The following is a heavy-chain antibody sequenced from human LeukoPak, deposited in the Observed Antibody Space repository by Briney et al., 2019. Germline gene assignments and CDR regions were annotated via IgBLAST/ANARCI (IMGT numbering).Heavy chain of an antibody. CDR1: GFVFSNYG. D-gene: IGHD6-19*01. CDR2: VRYDGSNE. CDR3: AKDSNSGDISVGPNF. V-gene: IGHV3-30*02. J-gene: IGHJ4*02. Sequence: GGSLRLSCAASGFVFSNYGMHWVRQAPGKGLEWVAFVRYDGSNEYYADSVKGRFTISRDNSKNTLYLQMNSLTTEDTGVYSCAKDSNSGDISVGPNFWGRGTLVTVSS.